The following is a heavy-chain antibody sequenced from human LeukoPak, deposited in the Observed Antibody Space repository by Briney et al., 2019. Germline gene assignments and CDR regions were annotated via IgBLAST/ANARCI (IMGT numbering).Heavy chain of an antibody. CDR3: AREQGDAFDI. CDR2: IYTSGST. V-gene: IGHV4-61*02. J-gene: IGHJ3*02. CDR1: GGSISSGSYY. Sequence: HSETLSLTCTVSGGSISSGSYYWSWIRQPAGKGLEWIGRIYTSGSTNYNPSLKSRVTISVDTSKNQFSLKLSSVTAADTAVYYCAREQGDAFDIWGQGTMVTVSS.